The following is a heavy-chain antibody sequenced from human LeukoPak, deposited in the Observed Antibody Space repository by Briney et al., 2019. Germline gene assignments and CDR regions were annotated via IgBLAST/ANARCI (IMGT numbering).Heavy chain of an antibody. J-gene: IGHJ4*02. CDR3: AKDPICSSTSCYRLLDY. Sequence: PGGSLRLSCAACGFTFSSYAMSWVRQAPGKGLEWVSAISGSGGSTYYADSVKGRFTISRDNSKNTLYLQMNSLRAEDTAVYYCAKDPICSSTSCYRLLDYWGQGTLVTVSS. CDR1: GFTFSSYA. D-gene: IGHD2-2*01. V-gene: IGHV3-23*01. CDR2: ISGSGGST.